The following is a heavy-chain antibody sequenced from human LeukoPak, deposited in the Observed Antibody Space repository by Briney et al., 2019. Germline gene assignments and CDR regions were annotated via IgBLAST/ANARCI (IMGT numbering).Heavy chain of an antibody. CDR3: AKAPKIAAAGTPLYYYYMDV. CDR2: ISSSGGTI. J-gene: IGHJ6*03. Sequence: GGSLRLSCAASGFTFSSYEMNWVRQAPGKGLEWVSYISSSGGTIYYADSVKGRFTISRDNSKNTLYLQMNSLRAEDTAVYYCAKAPKIAAAGTPLYYYYMDVWGKGTTVTISS. V-gene: IGHV3-48*03. D-gene: IGHD6-13*01. CDR1: GFTFSSYE.